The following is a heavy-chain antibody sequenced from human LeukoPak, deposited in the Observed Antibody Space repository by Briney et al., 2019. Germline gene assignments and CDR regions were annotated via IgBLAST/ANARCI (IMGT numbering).Heavy chain of an antibody. Sequence: GASVKVSCKASGGTFSSYAISWVRQAPGQGLEWMGGIIPIFGTANYAQKFQGRVTITADKSTSTAYMELSSLRSEDTAVYYCASTAPQYYYDSSGYPTWGQGTLVTVSS. CDR3: ASTAPQYYYDSSGYPT. D-gene: IGHD3-22*01. V-gene: IGHV1-69*06. J-gene: IGHJ5*02. CDR1: GGTFSSYA. CDR2: IIPIFGTA.